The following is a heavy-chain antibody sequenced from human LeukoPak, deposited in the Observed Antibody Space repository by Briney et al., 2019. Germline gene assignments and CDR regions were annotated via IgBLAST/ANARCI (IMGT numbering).Heavy chain of an antibody. Sequence: SETLSLTCTVSGGSISSYYWSWLRQPPGKGREWIGYVYYSGGTKYNPSLKSRVTISVDTSKNQFSLKLSSVTAADTAVYYCARGGQLDWDGFDIWGQGTMVTVSS. CDR3: ARGGQLDWDGFDI. CDR1: GGSISSYY. V-gene: IGHV4-59*01. D-gene: IGHD6-6*01. J-gene: IGHJ3*02. CDR2: VYYSGGT.